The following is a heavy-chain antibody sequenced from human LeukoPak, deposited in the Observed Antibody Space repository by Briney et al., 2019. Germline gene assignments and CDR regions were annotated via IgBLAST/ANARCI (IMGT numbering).Heavy chain of an antibody. CDR3: AKDRKSGSSGGFDY. CDR1: GYTFRRNG. V-gene: IGHV3-33*03. Sequence: GGSLRLSCAASGYTFRRNGMHWVRQAPGKGLEGVAVIWYDGSKKYYGGSVRGRFTISRDNSKNTLYLQMNSLRAEDTALYYCAKDRKSGSSGGFDYWGQGTLVTVSS. J-gene: IGHJ4*02. CDR2: IWYDGSKK. D-gene: IGHD6-19*01.